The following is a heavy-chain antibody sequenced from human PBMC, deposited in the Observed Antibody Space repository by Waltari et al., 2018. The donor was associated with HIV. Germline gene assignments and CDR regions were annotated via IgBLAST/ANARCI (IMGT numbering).Heavy chain of an antibody. V-gene: IGHV3-7*01. Sequence: EVQLVESGGGLVQPGASLRLSCVVSGFTFSSYWMSWVRQVPGKGLEWVANIKQDGSEKYYVDSVKGRFTISRDNAKNSLYLQVNSLRVEDTAVYYCARIEQWRGHFDYWGQGTLVTVSS. CDR1: GFTFSSYW. CDR2: IKQDGSEK. J-gene: IGHJ4*02. D-gene: IGHD6-19*01. CDR3: ARIEQWRGHFDY.